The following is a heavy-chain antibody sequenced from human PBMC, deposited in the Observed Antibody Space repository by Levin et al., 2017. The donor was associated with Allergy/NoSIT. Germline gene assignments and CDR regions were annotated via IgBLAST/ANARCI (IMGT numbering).Heavy chain of an antibody. J-gene: IGHJ4*02. CDR2: ISYDGSNK. V-gene: IGHV3-30-3*01. D-gene: IGHD3-22*01. CDR1: GFTFSSYA. Sequence: QTGGSLRLSCAASGFTFSSYAMHWVRQAPGKGLEWVAVISYDGSNKYYADSVKGRFTISRDNSKNTLYLQMNSLRAEDTAVYYCARSRLNYDSSGYYFDYWGQGTLVTVSS. CDR3: ARSRLNYDSSGYYFDY.